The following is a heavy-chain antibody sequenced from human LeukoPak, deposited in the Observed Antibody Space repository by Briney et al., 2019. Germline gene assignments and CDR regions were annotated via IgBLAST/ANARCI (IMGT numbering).Heavy chain of an antibody. Sequence: GESLKISCKGSGYSFTRNWIAWVRQMPGKGLEWMGIIYPGDSQTRYSPSFQGQVTISVDKSTSTAYLQWSTLKASDTAMYYCARSSSYQPYYLDYWGQGTLVTVSS. J-gene: IGHJ4*02. CDR3: ARSSSYQPYYLDY. V-gene: IGHV5-51*03. CDR1: GYSFTRNW. D-gene: IGHD2-2*01. CDR2: IYPGDSQT.